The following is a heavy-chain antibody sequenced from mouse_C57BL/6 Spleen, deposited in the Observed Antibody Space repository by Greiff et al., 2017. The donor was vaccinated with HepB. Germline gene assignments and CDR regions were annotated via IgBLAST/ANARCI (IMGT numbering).Heavy chain of an antibody. CDR1: GYTFTSYW. V-gene: IGHV1-59*01. D-gene: IGHD3-1*01. Sequence: VQLQQPGAELVRPGTSVKLSCKASGYTFTSYWMHWVKQRPGQGLEWIGVIDPSDSYTNYNQKFKGKATLTVDTSSSTAYMQLSSLTSEDSAVYYCAREGVGNYFDYWGQGTTLTVSS. J-gene: IGHJ2*01. CDR2: IDPSDSYT. CDR3: AREGVGNYFDY.